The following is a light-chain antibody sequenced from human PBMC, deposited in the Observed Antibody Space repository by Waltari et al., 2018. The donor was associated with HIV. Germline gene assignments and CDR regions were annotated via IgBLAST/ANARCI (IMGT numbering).Light chain of an antibody. CDR1: QGINNY. V-gene: IGKV1-9*01. J-gene: IGKJ4*01. Sequence: DIQLTQSPSFLSASVGDRVTITCRASQGINNYLAWYQQKPGKAPRLLIYAASTLQSGVPSRFSGSGSGTEFSLTISSLQPEDFATYYCQQVNSYPRRLTFGGGTKVEVK. CDR3: QQVNSYPRRLT. CDR2: AAS.